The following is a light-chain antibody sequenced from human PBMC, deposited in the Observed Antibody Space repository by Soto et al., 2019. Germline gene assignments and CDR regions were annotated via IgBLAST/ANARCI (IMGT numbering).Light chain of an antibody. CDR1: SSNIGAGYD. CDR2: ADN. CDR3: QSYDNSLSGAI. V-gene: IGLV1-40*01. J-gene: IGLJ2*01. Sequence: QSVLTQTPSVSGAPGQKITMSCTGSSSNIGAGYDVHWYQQVRGAAPRLLIYADNNRSSGVPDRFSASKSGTSASLAITGLQGEDEANYSGQSYDNSLSGAIFGVGNKVTVL.